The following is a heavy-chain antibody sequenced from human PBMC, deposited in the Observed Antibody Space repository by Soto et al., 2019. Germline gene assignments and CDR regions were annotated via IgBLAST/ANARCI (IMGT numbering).Heavy chain of an antibody. Sequence: PGGSLRLSCTSSGFTFGDYGMSWFRQAPGKGLEWVGFIRGKAYGGTIEYAASVRGRFTISRDDSKSIAYLQMNSLKTEDTAVYHCTRLITFGGTRYYFDYWGQGTLVTVSS. CDR2: IRGKAYGGTI. J-gene: IGHJ4*02. CDR1: GFTFGDYG. D-gene: IGHD3-16*01. V-gene: IGHV3-49*03. CDR3: TRLITFGGTRYYFDY.